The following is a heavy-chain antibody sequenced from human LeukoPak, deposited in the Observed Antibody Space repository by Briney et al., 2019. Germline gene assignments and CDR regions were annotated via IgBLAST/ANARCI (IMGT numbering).Heavy chain of an antibody. Sequence: GRSLRLSCAASGFTFSSYAMHWVRQAPGKGLEWVAVISYDGSNKYYADSVKGRFTISRDNSKNTLYLQMNSLRAEDTAVYYCARVDLQRFLEWFGSFDYWGQGTLVTVSS. CDR3: ARVDLQRFLEWFGSFDY. CDR2: ISYDGSNK. D-gene: IGHD3-3*01. CDR1: GFTFSSYA. V-gene: IGHV3-30*04. J-gene: IGHJ4*02.